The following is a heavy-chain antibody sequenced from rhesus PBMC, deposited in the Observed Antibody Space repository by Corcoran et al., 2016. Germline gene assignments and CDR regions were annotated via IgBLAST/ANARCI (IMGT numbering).Heavy chain of an antibody. CDR3: ARGSYYFDY. Sequence: QLQLQESGPGLVKPSETLSLTCAVSGYSISSGYDWSWIRQPPGKGLGWIGYISYRGTTSYNPSLKSQVTISRDTSKNQFSLKLSSGTAADTAVYYCARGSYYFDYWGQGVLVTVSS. CDR2: ISYRGTT. CDR1: GYSISSGYD. J-gene: IGHJ4*01. D-gene: IGHD4-29*01. V-gene: IGHV4-122*02.